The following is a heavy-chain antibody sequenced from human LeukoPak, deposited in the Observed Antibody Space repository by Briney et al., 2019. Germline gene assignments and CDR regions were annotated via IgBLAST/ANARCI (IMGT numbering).Heavy chain of an antibody. CDR1: GGSISSGGYY. J-gene: IGHJ5*02. V-gene: IGHV4-31*03. CDR3: ARAVTRAAAGTLVGWLDP. CDR2: IYYSGST. D-gene: IGHD6-13*01. Sequence: SETLSLTCTVSGGSISSGGYYWSWIRQHPGKGLEWIGYIYYSGSTYYNPSLKSRVTISVDTSKNQFSLKLSSVTAADTAVYYCARAVTRAAAGTLVGWLDPWGQGTLVTVSS.